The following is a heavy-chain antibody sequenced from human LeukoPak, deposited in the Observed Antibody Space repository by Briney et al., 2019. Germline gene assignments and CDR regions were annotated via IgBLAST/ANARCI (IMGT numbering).Heavy chain of an antibody. CDR2: ISSSSSYI. Sequence: GGSLRLSCAASGFTFSSYGMNWVRQAPGKGLEWVSSISSSSSYIYYADSVKGRFTISRDNAKNSLYLQMNSLRAEDTAVYYCARGGKGLYNWFDPWGQGTLVTVSS. V-gene: IGHV3-21*01. J-gene: IGHJ5*02. CDR3: ARGGKGLYNWFDP. D-gene: IGHD3-10*01. CDR1: GFTFSSYG.